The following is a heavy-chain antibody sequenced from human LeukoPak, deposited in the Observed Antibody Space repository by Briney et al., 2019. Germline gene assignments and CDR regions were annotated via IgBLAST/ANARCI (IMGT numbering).Heavy chain of an antibody. CDR1: GGYITSDD. J-gene: IGHJ6*03. CDR2: ISSSGSA. Sequence: ASETLSLSCSVSGGYITSDDWSWVRQPAGKGLEWIGRISSSGSANYNPSLKSRVTISADKSKNQFSLKLTSVTAADTAVYYCAREIDYGGYEFYYYMDVWDKATTVTVSS. V-gene: IGHV4-4*07. CDR3: AREIDYGGYEFYYYMDV. D-gene: IGHD4-17*01.